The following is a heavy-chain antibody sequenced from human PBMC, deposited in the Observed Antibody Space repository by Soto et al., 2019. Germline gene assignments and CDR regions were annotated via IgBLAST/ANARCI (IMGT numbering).Heavy chain of an antibody. CDR3: ARDRGAVAA. J-gene: IGHJ5*02. V-gene: IGHV3-48*03. Sequence: LRLSCTASGFSLSNYEMNWVRQAPGQGLEWVSYINGRGTSTYYADSVEGRFTISRDNAKNSLYLQMNSLRAEDTGVYYCARDRGAVAAWGQGTQVTVSS. D-gene: IGHD6-19*01. CDR1: GFSLSNYE. CDR2: INGRGTST.